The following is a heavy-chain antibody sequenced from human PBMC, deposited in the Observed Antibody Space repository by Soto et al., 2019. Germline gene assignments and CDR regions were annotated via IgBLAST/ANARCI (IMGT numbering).Heavy chain of an antibody. V-gene: IGHV3-9*01. CDR1: GFNFDDYG. J-gene: IGHJ6*02. Sequence: GGSLRLSCAASGFNFDDYGMHWVRQAPGKGLEWVSGISYYSGSIGYADSVKGRFTISRDNAKNSLYLQMNSLRAEDTALYYCAKSMGGTANGMDVCGQGTTVTVSS. D-gene: IGHD2-15*01. CDR3: AKSMGGTANGMDV. CDR2: ISYYSGSI.